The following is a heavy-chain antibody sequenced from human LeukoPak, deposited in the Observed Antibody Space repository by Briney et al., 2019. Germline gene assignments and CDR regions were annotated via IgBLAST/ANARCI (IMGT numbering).Heavy chain of an antibody. CDR1: GYTFTGYY. D-gene: IGHD1-1*01. V-gene: IGHV1-2*02. CDR2: INPNSGGT. J-gene: IGHJ6*03. CDR3: ARRLLERRAYYYYYYMDV. Sequence: ASVKVSCKASGYTFTGYYMHWVRQAPGQGLEWMGWINPNSGGTNCAQKFQGRVTMTRDTSISTAYMELSRLRSDDTAVYYCARRLLERRAYYYYYYMDVWGKGTTVTISS.